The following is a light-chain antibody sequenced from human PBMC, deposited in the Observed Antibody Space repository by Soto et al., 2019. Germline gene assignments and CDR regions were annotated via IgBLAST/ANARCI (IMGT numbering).Light chain of an antibody. Sequence: QSVLTQPASLSGSRGQSITISCTGTSTDIGSYNYVSWYQQHPGKAPKLMIFDVSYRPSGISDRFSGSKSGNTASLTISGLQPEDEADYYCSSYGASSTLFGGGTKVTVL. V-gene: IGLV2-14*03. J-gene: IGLJ2*01. CDR2: DVS. CDR3: SSYGASSTL. CDR1: STDIGSYNY.